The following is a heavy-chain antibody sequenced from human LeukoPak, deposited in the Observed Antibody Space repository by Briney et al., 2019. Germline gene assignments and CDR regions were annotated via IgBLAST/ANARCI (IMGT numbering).Heavy chain of an antibody. CDR1: GASISNYY. CDR2: IHSSGGS. J-gene: IGHJ4*02. CDR3: ARLGSYHDF. Sequence: SETLSLTCTVSGASISNYYWSWIRQTPERGLEWMGHIHSSGGSSYYPSLKSRLTLSIDTSRNQLSLKLPSVTAADTAVYFCARLGSYHDFWGQGALVTVS. D-gene: IGHD1-26*01. V-gene: IGHV4-4*09.